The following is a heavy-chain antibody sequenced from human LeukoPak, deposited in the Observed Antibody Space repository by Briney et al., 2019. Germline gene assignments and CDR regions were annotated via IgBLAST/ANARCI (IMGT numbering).Heavy chain of an antibody. CDR3: AREHPRGEVDDFDY. D-gene: IGHD3-16*01. CDR1: GGSIGNYY. J-gene: IGHJ4*02. Sequence: SETLSLTCTVSGGSIGNYYWSWIRQPPGKGLEWIGYIYNTGTTNYNPSLKSRVTISLDTSKNQFSLKLSSVTAADTAVYYCAREHPRGEVDDFDYWGQGTLVTVSS. V-gene: IGHV4-59*01. CDR2: IYNTGTT.